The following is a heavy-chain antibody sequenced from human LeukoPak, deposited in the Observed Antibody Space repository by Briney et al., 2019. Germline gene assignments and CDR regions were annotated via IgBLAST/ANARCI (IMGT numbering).Heavy chain of an antibody. V-gene: IGHV3-74*01. D-gene: IGHD5-12*01. Sequence: PGRSLRLSCAASGFTFSSYWMHWVRQAPGKGLVWVSRINSDGSSTTYADSVRGRFTISRDNAKNTLYLQMSSLRAEDTAVYYCARGDDIAALLPLWYWGQGTLVTVSS. J-gene: IGHJ4*02. CDR1: GFTFSSYW. CDR3: ARGDDIAALLPLWY. CDR2: INSDGSST.